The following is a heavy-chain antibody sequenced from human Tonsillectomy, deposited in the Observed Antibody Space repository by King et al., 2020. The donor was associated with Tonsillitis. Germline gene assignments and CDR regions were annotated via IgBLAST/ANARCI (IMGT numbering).Heavy chain of an antibody. J-gene: IGHJ3*01. CDR1: GFTFSSYA. CDR2: LSFDGSYI. Sequence: VQLVESGGGVVQPGRSLRLSCVASGFTFSSYAMHWVRQAPGKGLEWVAVLSFDGSYIFYADSVKGRFSISRDNSKNTLHLQMNSLRAEDTALYSCARAVSPFDAFDFWGQGTMVAVSA. V-gene: IGHV3-30*04. CDR3: ARAVSPFDAFDF.